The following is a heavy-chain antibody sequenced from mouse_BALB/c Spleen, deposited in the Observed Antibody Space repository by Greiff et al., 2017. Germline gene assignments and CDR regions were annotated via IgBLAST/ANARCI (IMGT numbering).Heavy chain of an antibody. CDR2: INPSSGYT. D-gene: IGHD2-1*01. CDR1: GYTFTSYT. Sequence: QVQLKESGAELARPGASVKMSCKASGYTFTSYTMHWVKQRPGQGLEWIGYINPSSGYTNYNQKFKDKATLTADKSSSTAYMQLSSLTSEDSAVYYWARRGNYGYAMDYWGQGTSVTVSS. CDR3: ARRGNYGYAMDY. V-gene: IGHV1-4*01. J-gene: IGHJ4*01.